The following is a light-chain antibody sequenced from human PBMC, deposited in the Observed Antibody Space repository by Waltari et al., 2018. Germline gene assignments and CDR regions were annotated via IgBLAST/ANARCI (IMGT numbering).Light chain of an antibody. CDR3: QQTNTFPST. J-gene: IGKJ2*01. CDR1: QDIGRW. V-gene: IGKV1-12*02. Sequence: DIQMIQSPSSVSASLGDRVTITCRASQDIGRWLAWYQHKPGRAPNLLIFAASNLQNGVPSRFSGSGSGTYFTLTINSLQPEDFATYYCQQTNTFPSTFGQGTKLEIK. CDR2: AAS.